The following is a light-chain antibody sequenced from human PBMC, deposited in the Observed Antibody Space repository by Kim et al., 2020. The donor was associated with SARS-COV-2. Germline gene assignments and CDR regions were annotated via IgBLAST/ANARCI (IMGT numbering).Light chain of an antibody. CDR1: RIGSKS. CDR2: NDS. Sequence: SYELTQPSSVPVVPRRMAWITCGGDRIGSKSVKWYQQKPGQAPVLVIYNDSDRPSGIPERFSGSNFGDTATLTISRVAAGDEADYYCQVWDSDSDHWVFGGGTQLTVL. J-gene: IGLJ2*01. CDR3: QVWDSDSDHWV. V-gene: IGLV3-21*04.